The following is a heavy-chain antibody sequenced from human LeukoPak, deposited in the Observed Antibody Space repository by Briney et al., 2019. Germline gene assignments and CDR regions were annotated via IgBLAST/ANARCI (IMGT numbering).Heavy chain of an antibody. CDR3: AKTATVTIDY. J-gene: IGHJ4*02. CDR1: GFTFNNYG. CDR2: ISYDGSNK. Sequence: GGSLRLSCAASGFTFNNYGMHWVRQAPGKGLEWVAVISYDGSNKYYADSVKGRFTISRDNSKNTLYLQMNSLRAEDTAVYYCAKTATVTIDYWGQGTLVTVSS. V-gene: IGHV3-30*18. D-gene: IGHD4-17*01.